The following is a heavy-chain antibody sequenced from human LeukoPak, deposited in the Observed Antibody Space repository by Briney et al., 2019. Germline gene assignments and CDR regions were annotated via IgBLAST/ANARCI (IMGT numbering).Heavy chain of an antibody. CDR1: DDSITIYY. CDR2: IYTSGST. V-gene: IGHV4-4*07. CDR3: AREGDYYDSSGFVRYFDY. D-gene: IGHD3-22*01. Sequence: PSETLSLTCSVSDDSITIYYWTWIRQPAGKGLEWIGRIYTSGSTNYNPSLKSRVTISVDTSKNQFSLKLSSVTAADTAVYYCAREGDYYDSSGFVRYFDYWGQGTLVTVSS. J-gene: IGHJ4*02.